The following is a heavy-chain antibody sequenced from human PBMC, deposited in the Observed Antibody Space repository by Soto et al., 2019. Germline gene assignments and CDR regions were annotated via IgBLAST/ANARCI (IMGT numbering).Heavy chain of an antibody. CDR2: ISYDGSNK. CDR1: GFTFSSYA. J-gene: IGHJ4*02. CDR3: ARSWELPFFDY. D-gene: IGHD1-26*01. Sequence: QSGGSLRLSCAASGFTFSSYAMHWVRQAPGKGLEWVAVISYDGSNKYYADSVKGRFTISRDNSKNTLYLQMNSLRAEDTAVYYCARSWELPFFDYWGQGTLVTVSS. V-gene: IGHV3-30-3*01.